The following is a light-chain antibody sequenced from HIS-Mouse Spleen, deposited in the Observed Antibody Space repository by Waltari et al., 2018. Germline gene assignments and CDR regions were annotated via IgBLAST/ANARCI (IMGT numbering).Light chain of an antibody. CDR2: DVS. CDR3: CSYAGSWV. CDR1: SSDVGGYNY. V-gene: IGLV2-11*01. Sequence: QSALTQPRSVSGSPGQSVTIPCTGTSSDVGGYNYVSWYQQHPGKAPKLIVYDVSKRPSGVPARVSGSKSGNTASLTISGLQAEDEAEYYCCSYAGSWVFGGGTKLTVL. J-gene: IGLJ3*02.